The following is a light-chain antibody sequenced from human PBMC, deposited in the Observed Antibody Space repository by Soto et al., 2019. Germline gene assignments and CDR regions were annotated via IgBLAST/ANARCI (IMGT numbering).Light chain of an antibody. V-gene: IGKV1-33*01. CDR1: QVISNY. CDR3: QQYENLPYT. CDR2: DIS. J-gene: IGKJ2*01. Sequence: DIQMTQSASSLSASVGDRVTITCQASQVISNYLNWYQQKPGKAPKLLIYDISTLEIGVPSRFSGSGSGTDFTFTITGVQPEDIATYYCQQYENLPYTFGQGTKLEI.